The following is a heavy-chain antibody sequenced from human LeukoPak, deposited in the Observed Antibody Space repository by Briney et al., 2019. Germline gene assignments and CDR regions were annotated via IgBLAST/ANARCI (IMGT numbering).Heavy chain of an antibody. J-gene: IGHJ4*02. V-gene: IGHV3-30*02. Sequence: GGSLRLSCAASRFTFSSYGMHWVRQAPGKGLEWVAFIRLDGSNEYYADSVKGRFTISRDNSRNTLFLQMNTLRAEDTAVYYCAKDYRRYGGYSDYWGQGTLVTVSS. D-gene: IGHD4-17*01. CDR1: RFTFSSYG. CDR2: IRLDGSNE. CDR3: AKDYRRYGGYSDY.